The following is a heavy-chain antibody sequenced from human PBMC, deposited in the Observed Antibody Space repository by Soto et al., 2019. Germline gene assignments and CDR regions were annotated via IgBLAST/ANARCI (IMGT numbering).Heavy chain of an antibody. J-gene: IGHJ4*02. V-gene: IGHV3-73*02. CDR2: IRSKANNFAT. Sequence: VQVVESGGGLVQPGGSLTLSCAASGFTFSDSAMHWVRQASGKGREWLGRIRSKANNFATAYAASVKGRFTISRDDAKNTVYLQMNSLNSEDTAVYYCTRRSEYDSGGYYYAYDYWGQGTRVTVSS. CDR1: GFTFSDSA. CDR3: TRRSEYDSGGYYYAYDY. D-gene: IGHD3-22*01.